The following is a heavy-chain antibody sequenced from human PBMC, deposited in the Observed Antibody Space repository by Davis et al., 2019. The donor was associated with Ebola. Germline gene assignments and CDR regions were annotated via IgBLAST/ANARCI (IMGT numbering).Heavy chain of an antibody. CDR1: GYTFTSYY. J-gene: IGHJ4*02. D-gene: IGHD1-14*01. Sequence: AASVKVSCKASGYTFTSYYIHWVRQAPGQGLEWMGIINPSGGSTSYAQKFQGRVTMTRDTSISTAYMELSRLRSDDTAVYYCATPTTKGFDYWGQGTLVTVSS. V-gene: IGHV1-46*01. CDR3: ATPTTKGFDY. CDR2: INPSGGST.